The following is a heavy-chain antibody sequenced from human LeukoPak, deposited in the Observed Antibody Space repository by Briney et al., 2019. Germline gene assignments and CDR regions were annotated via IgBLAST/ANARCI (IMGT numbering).Heavy chain of an antibody. J-gene: IGHJ4*02. CDR1: GFIFSSYS. CDR3: ARDGERGELSLYMDY. Sequence: GGALRLSCAASGFIFSSYSMNSVRQAPGKGLEWVSSISSSSTYIYYADSVKGRFTISRDNAKNSLYLQMNSLRAEDTAEYYCARDGERGELSLYMDYWGQGTLVTVSS. CDR2: ISSSSTYI. V-gene: IGHV3-21*01. D-gene: IGHD3-16*02.